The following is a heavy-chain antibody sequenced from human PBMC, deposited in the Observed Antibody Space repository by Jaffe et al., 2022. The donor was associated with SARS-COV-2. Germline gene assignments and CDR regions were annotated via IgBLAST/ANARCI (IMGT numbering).Heavy chain of an antibody. CDR3: ARHVVATIYSPYYFDY. CDR1: GGSISSSSYY. J-gene: IGHJ4*02. Sequence: QLQLQESGPGLVKPSETLSLTCTVSGGSISSSSYYWGWIRQPPGKGLEWIGSIYYSGSTYYNPSLKSRVTISVDTSKNQFSLKLSSVTAADTAVYYCARHVVATIYSPYYFDYWGQGTLVTVSS. V-gene: IGHV4-39*01. D-gene: IGHD5-12*01. CDR2: IYYSGST.